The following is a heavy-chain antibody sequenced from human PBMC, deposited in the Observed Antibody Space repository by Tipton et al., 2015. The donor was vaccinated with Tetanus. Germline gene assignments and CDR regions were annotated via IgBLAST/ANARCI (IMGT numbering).Heavy chain of an antibody. J-gene: IGHJ6*02. CDR1: GGPVSSSNW. V-gene: IGHV4-4*01. CDR3: ARTPDYYYGMDV. CDR2: IYYSGTT. Sequence: SLRLSCDVSGGPVSSSNWWSWVRQAPGKGLEWIGEIYYSGTTNYNPSLKSRVTISTVKSKNQVSLRLNSVTAADTAVYFCARTPDYYYGMDVWGQGTTVTVSS.